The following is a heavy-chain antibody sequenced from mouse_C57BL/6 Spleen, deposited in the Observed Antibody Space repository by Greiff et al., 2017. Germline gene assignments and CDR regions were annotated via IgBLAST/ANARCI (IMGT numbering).Heavy chain of an antibody. CDR2: INPSNGGT. D-gene: IGHD2-2*01. CDR1: GYTFTSYW. J-gene: IGHJ2*01. CDR3: AKGGYPYYFDY. V-gene: IGHV1-53*01. Sequence: VQLQQSGTELVKPGASVKLSCKASGYTFTSYWMHWVKQRPGQGLEWIGNINPSNGGTNYNEKFKSKATLTVDKSSSTAYMQLSSLTSEDAAVYYCAKGGYPYYFDYWGQGTTRTVSS.